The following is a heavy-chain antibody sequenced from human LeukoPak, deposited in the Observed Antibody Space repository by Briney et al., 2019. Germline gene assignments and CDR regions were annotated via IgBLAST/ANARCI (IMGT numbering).Heavy chain of an antibody. CDR3: AKFNVDTAMVDWFDP. CDR2: ISGSGGST. J-gene: IGHJ5*02. Sequence: GGSLRLSCAASGFTLSSYAMSWVRQAPGKGLEWVSAISGSGGSTYYADSVKGRFTISRDNSKNTLYLQMNSLRAEDTAVYYCAKFNVDTAMVDWFDPWGQGTLVTVSS. V-gene: IGHV3-23*01. D-gene: IGHD5-18*01. CDR1: GFTLSSYA.